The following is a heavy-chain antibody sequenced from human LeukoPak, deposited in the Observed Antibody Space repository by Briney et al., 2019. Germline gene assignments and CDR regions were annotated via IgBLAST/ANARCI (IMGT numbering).Heavy chain of an antibody. CDR1: GGSISSSNW. Sequence: SETLSLTCAVSGGSISSSNWWSWVRQPPGKGLEWIGEIYHSGSTNYNPSLKSRVTISVDTSKNQFSLKLSSVTAADTAVYYCASGYDILTGPKVYFDYWGQGTLVTVSS. J-gene: IGHJ4*02. CDR3: ASGYDILTGPKVYFDY. V-gene: IGHV4-4*02. D-gene: IGHD3-9*01. CDR2: IYHSGST.